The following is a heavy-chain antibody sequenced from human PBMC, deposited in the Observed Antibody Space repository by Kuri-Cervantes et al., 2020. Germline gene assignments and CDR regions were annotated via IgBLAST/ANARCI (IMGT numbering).Heavy chain of an antibody. CDR3: ARDRGVVTPRAFDI. V-gene: IGHV1-69*05. J-gene: IGHJ3*02. CDR2: IIPIFGTA. D-gene: IGHD4-23*01. CDR1: GYTFTSYD. Sequence: SVKVSCKASGYTFTSYDISWVRQAPGQGLEWMGGIIPIFGTANYAQKFQGRVTITTDESTSTAYMELSSLRSEDTAVYYCARDRGVVTPRAFDIWGQGTMVTVSS.